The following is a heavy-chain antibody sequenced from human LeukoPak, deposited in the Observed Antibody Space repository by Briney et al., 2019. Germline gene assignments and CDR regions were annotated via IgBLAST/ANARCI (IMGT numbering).Heavy chain of an antibody. J-gene: IGHJ5*02. CDR3: AKGREPEPVAPFDP. V-gene: IGHV1-2*02. CDR2: INPNSGGT. Sequence: ASVKVSCKASGYTFTYYYIHWVRQAPGQGLEWMGWINPNSGGTKYAQKFQGRVTMTRDTSISTVYMELRRLRSDDTALYYCAKGREPEPVAPFDPWGQGTLVTVSS. D-gene: IGHD1-14*01. CDR1: GYTFTYYY.